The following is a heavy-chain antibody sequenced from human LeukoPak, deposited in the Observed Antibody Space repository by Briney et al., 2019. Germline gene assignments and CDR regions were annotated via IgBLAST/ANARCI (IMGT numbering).Heavy chain of an antibody. Sequence: PGGSLRHSCAASGFTFSDYEINWVRQAPGKGLEWVSCISTSGSTTYYADSVKGRFTISRDNAKNSLFLQMNTLTVEDTAVYYCARGALHVFDYWGQGTPVTVSS. CDR3: ARGALHVFDY. D-gene: IGHD3-10*02. CDR2: ISTSGSTT. J-gene: IGHJ4*02. CDR1: GFTFSDYE. V-gene: IGHV3-48*03.